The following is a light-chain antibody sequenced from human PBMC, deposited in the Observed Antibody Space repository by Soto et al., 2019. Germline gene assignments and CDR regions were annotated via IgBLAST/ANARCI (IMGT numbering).Light chain of an antibody. CDR3: SSYAGSNNVV. Sequence: QSALTQPPSASGSPGQSVNISCTGTSSDVGGYNNVSWYQQHPGKAPKLMIYEVTKRPSGVPDRFSGSKSGNTASLTVSGLQAEDEADYYCSSYAGSNNVVFGGGTKLTVL. J-gene: IGLJ2*01. V-gene: IGLV2-8*01. CDR2: EVT. CDR1: SSDVGGYNN.